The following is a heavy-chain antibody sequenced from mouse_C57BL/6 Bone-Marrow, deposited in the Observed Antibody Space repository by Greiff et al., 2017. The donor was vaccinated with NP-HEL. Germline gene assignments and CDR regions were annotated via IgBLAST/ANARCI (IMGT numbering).Heavy chain of an antibody. CDR2: ISSGGSYT. CDR1: GFTFSSYG. V-gene: IGHV5-6*01. J-gene: IGHJ2*01. Sequence: EVKLQESGGDLVKPGGSLKLSCAASGFTFSSYGMSWVRQTPDKRLEWVATISSGGSYTYYPDSVKGRFTISRDNAKNTLYLQMSSLKSEDTAMYYCARHIDYWGQGTTLTVSS. CDR3: ARHIDY.